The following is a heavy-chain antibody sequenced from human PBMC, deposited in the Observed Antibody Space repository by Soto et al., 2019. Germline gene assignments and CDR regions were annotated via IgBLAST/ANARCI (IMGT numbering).Heavy chain of an antibody. CDR1: GFTFNSYS. CDR3: AREGGGYYFDY. J-gene: IGHJ4*02. V-gene: IGHV3-21*01. CDR2: ISSFSNYM. D-gene: IGHD3-16*01. Sequence: GGSLRLSCAVSGFTFNSYSMNWVRQAPGKGLEWVSSISSFSNYMYYTDSVKGRFTISRDNARNSLYLQMNSLRAEDTAVYYCAREGGGYYFDYWGQGTLVTVSS.